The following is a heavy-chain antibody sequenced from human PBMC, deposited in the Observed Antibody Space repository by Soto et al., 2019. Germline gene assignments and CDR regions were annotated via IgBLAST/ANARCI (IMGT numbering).Heavy chain of an antibody. J-gene: IGHJ6*02. CDR3: ARDRVKSVTNDYYYYYCMDV. Sequence: SESLSLTCTVSGGSISSGGYYWSWMRQHQGQDLVWLGYIYYSGSTSYNPSLKSRVTISVDTSKNQFSLKLSTVTAADTAVYYCARDRVKSVTNDYYYYYCMDVWRQGTTVTVSS. V-gene: IGHV4-31*03. CDR1: GGSISSGGYY. CDR2: IYYSGST. D-gene: IGHD2-8*01.